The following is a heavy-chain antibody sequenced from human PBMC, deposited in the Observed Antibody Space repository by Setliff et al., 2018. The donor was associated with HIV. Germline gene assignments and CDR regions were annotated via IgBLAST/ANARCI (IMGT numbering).Heavy chain of an antibody. CDR1: GGSISSSSYY. D-gene: IGHD3-16*02. J-gene: IGHJ4*02. Sequence: PSETLSLTCTVSGGSISSSSYYWGWIRQPPGKGLEWIGEINHSGSTNYNPSLKSRVTISVDTSKSQFSLKLSSVTAADTALYYCARGSDYIWGNYRFPFDYWGQGTLVTVSS. CDR3: ARGSDYIWGNYRFPFDY. CDR2: INHSGST. V-gene: IGHV4-39*07.